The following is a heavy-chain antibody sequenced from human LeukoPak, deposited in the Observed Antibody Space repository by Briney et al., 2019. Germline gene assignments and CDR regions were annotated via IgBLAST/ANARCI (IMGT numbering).Heavy chain of an antibody. V-gene: IGHV3-74*01. CDR2: INSDGSST. CDR3: AKVRTMIAVAFDI. J-gene: IGHJ3*02. CDR1: GFTFSNYW. Sequence: GGSLRLSCAASGFTFSNYWMHWVRQAPGKGLVWVSRINSDGSSTSYADSVKGRFTISRDDSKNTVYLHMNSLGAEDTAVYYCAKVRTMIAVAFDIWGQGTMVTVSS. D-gene: IGHD3-22*01.